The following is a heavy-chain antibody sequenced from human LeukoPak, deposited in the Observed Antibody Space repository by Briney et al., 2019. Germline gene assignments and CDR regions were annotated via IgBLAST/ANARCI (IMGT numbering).Heavy chain of an antibody. CDR1: GFTFSSYA. J-gene: IGHJ5*02. V-gene: IGHV3-30-3*01. Sequence: GMSLRLSCAASGFTFSSYAMHWVRQAPGKGLEWVAVISYDGSNKYYADSVKGRFTISRDNSKNTLYLQMNSLRAEDTAVYYCARAKNSSWLALFDPWGQGTLVTVSS. CDR2: ISYDGSNK. D-gene: IGHD6-13*01. CDR3: ARAKNSSWLALFDP.